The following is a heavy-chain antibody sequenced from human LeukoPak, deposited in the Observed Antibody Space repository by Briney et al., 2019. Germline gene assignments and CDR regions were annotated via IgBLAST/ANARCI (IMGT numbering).Heavy chain of an antibody. J-gene: IGHJ3*02. V-gene: IGHV4-30-4*08. CDR2: IYYSGST. Sequence: PSETLSLTCTVSGGSISSGDYYWSWIRQPPGKGLEWIGYIYYSGSTYYNPSLKSRVTISVDTSKNQFSLKLSSVTAADSAVYYCARRHRSSWLGGTFDIWGQGTMVTVSS. D-gene: IGHD6-13*01. CDR1: GGSISSGDYY. CDR3: ARRHRSSWLGGTFDI.